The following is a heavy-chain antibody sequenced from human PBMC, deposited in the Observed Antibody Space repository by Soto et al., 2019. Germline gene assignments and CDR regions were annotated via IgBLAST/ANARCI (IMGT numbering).Heavy chain of an antibody. Sequence: ASVKCYCKASGYTFTSYGISWVRQAPGQGLEWMGWISAYNGNTNYAQKLQGRVTMTTDTSTSTAYMELRSLRSDDTAVYYCARDNENYGSGGFYYYYYGMDVWGQGTTVTVSS. CDR2: ISAYNGNT. V-gene: IGHV1-18*04. D-gene: IGHD3-10*01. CDR3: ARDNENYGSGGFYYYYYGMDV. J-gene: IGHJ6*02. CDR1: GYTFTSYG.